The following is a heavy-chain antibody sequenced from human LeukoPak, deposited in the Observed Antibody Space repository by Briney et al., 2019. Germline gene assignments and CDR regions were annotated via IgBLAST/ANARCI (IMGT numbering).Heavy chain of an antibody. CDR3: AKDSVGVAGPDY. D-gene: IGHD6-19*01. CDR1: GFTFSMYA. Sequence: PGGSLRLSCAASGFTFSMYAMSWVRQAPGKGLEWVSVISVDGGGTYYADSVKGRFTISRDNSKSTLYLQMNSVRAEDTAVYYCAKDSVGVAGPDYWGQGSLVTVSS. CDR2: ISVDGGGT. J-gene: IGHJ4*02. V-gene: IGHV3-23*01.